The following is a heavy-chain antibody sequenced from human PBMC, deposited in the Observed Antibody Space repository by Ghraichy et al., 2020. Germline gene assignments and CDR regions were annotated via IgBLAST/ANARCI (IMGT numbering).Heavy chain of an antibody. CDR1: GYTFSNYG. CDR3: ARDYYGGNSNDF. V-gene: IGHV1-18*01. D-gene: IGHD4-23*01. Sequence: ASVKVSCKASGYTFSNYGVTWVRQAPGQGLEWMGWFNTYNDNTNYAQKFQGRVSMTTDTSTTTAYLELRSLRSDDTAVYYCARDYYGGNSNDFWGQGTLVTVSS. CDR2: FNTYNDNT. J-gene: IGHJ4*02.